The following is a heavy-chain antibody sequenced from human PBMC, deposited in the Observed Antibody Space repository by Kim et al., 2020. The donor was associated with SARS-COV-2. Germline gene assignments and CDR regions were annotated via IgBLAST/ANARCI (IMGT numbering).Heavy chain of an antibody. J-gene: IGHJ3*02. CDR1: GFTFSAYA. Sequence: GGSLRLSCSASGFTFSAYAMHWVRQAPGKGLEYVSDISGDGRSTYYADSVKGRFSISRDNSKNTLSLQMSSLRTEDTAVYYCVKDNYFGEFGVDAFDIWGQGTMVTVSS. V-gene: IGHV3-64D*06. D-gene: IGHD3-10*01. CDR2: ISGDGRST. CDR3: VKDNYFGEFGVDAFDI.